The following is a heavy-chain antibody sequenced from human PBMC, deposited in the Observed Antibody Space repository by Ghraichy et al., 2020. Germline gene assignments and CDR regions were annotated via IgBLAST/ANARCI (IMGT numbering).Heavy chain of an antibody. CDR2: INPNSGGT. CDR1: GYSLTGYY. Sequence: ASVKVSCKASGYSLTGYYINWVRLAPGQGLEWMGWINPNSGGTNNAQKFQGRVTMTRDTSINTSYMELSSLRSDDTAVYYCARGSVVTGTYGFDMWGQGTMVTVSS. V-gene: IGHV1-2*02. D-gene: IGHD2-21*02. CDR3: ARGSVVTGTYGFDM. J-gene: IGHJ3*02.